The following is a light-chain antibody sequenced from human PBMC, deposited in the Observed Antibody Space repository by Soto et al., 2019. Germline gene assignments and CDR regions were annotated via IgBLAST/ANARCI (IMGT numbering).Light chain of an antibody. Sequence: SYELTQPPSVSVSPGQTASIPCSGNKLGDKFVCWYQQRPGQSPVLVIYQDTKRPSGIPERFSGSNSGNTATLTITGTQAMDEADYYCQAWDSSTAVFGGGTKLTVL. J-gene: IGLJ2*01. V-gene: IGLV3-1*01. CDR2: QDT. CDR1: KLGDKF. CDR3: QAWDSSTAV.